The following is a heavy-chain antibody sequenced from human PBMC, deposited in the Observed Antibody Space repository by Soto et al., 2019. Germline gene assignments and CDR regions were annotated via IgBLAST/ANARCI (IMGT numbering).Heavy chain of an antibody. Sequence: QVQLVESGGGVVQPGRSLRLSCAASGSTFSSYVMHWVRQAPGKGLEWVTHISYDGSNEHYTDSVKGRFTISRDNSKNTLYLQMNSLRAEDTAVYYCAKDTYYHDSSGYYVFDYWGQGTLVTVSS. CDR3: AKDTYYHDSSGYYVFDY. CDR2: ISYDGSNE. V-gene: IGHV3-30*18. CDR1: GSTFSSYV. J-gene: IGHJ4*02. D-gene: IGHD3-22*01.